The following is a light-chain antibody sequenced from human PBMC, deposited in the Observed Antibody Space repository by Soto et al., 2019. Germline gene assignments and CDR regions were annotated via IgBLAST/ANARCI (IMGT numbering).Light chain of an antibody. Sequence: EIVMTQSPATLSVSPGERATLSCRAGQSVSSNLAWYQQKPGQAPRLLIYGASTRATGIPARFSGSGSGTEFTLTISSLQSEDFAVYYCQQYNNWPITFGQGTRLEIK. CDR2: GAS. V-gene: IGKV3-15*01. CDR1: QSVSSN. J-gene: IGKJ5*01. CDR3: QQYNNWPIT.